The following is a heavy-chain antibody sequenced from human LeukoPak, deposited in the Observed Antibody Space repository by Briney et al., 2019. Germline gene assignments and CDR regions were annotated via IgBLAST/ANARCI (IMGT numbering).Heavy chain of an antibody. CDR1: GFTFSSYW. D-gene: IGHD6-6*01. V-gene: IGHV3-74*01. CDR3: ARGDSSSSAEYFQH. Sequence: GGSLRLSCAASGFTFSSYWMHWVRQAPGKGLVWVSRINSDGSSTSYADSVKGRFTISRDNAKNTLYLQMNSLRAEDTAVYYCARGDSSSSAEYFQHWGQCTLVTVSS. CDR2: INSDGSST. J-gene: IGHJ1*01.